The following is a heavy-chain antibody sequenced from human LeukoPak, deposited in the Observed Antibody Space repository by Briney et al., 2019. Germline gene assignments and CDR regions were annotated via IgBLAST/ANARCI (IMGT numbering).Heavy chain of an antibody. V-gene: IGHV3-7*01. CDR2: IKQDGSEK. CDR3: ARRIYYYDSSGYRYFDY. D-gene: IGHD3-22*01. J-gene: IGHJ4*02. CDR1: GFTFSSYW. Sequence: GGSLRLSCAASGFTFSSYWMSWVRQAPGKGLEWVANIKQDGSEKYYVDSVKGRFTISRDNAKNSLYLQMNSLRAEDTAVYYCARRIYYYDSSGYRYFDYWGQGTLVTVSS.